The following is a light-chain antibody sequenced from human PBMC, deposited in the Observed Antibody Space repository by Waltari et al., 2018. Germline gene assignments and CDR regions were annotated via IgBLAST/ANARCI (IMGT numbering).Light chain of an antibody. CDR2: GTS. V-gene: IGKV1-39*01. CDR1: ETVNTY. J-gene: IGKJ1*01. CDR3: QQTFGSPPT. Sequence: DIKITQSPSSLSASIVYSVTITCRASETVNTYLNWYQQKPGKAPKFLIYGTSSLQSGVPSRFSGSGSGTDFILSISSLQPEDIATYYCQQTFGSPPTFGQGT.